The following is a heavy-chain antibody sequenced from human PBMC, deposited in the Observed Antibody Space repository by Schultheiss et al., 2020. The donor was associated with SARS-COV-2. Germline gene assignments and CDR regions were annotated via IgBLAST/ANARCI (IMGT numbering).Heavy chain of an antibody. CDR3: ARLRRGYCSGGSCYVFDY. CDR2: IYHSGST. J-gene: IGHJ4*02. D-gene: IGHD2-15*01. Sequence: SETLSLTCTVSGGSISSYYWSWIRQPPGKGLEWIGYIYHSGSTYYNPSLKSRVTISVDRSKNQFSLKLSSVTAADTAVYYCARLRRGYCSGGSCYVFDYWGQGTLVTVSS. V-gene: IGHV4-59*01. CDR1: GGSISSYY.